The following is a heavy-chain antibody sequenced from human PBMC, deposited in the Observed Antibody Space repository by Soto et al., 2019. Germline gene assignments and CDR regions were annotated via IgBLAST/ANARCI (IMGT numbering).Heavy chain of an antibody. CDR1: VFTFSSYS. CDR2: ISSSSSTI. V-gene: IGHV3-48*02. J-gene: IGHJ6*02. CDR3: ASEDYYYYGMDV. Sequence: RLSCAASVFTFSSYSMNWVRQAPGKGLEWVSYISSSSSTIYYADSVKGRFTISRDNAKNSLYLQMNSLRDEDTAVYYCASEDYYYYGMDVWGQGTTVTVSS.